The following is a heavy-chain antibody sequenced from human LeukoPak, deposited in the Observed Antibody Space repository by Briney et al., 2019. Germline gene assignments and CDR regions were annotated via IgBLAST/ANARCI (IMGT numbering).Heavy chain of an antibody. J-gene: IGHJ4*02. D-gene: IGHD5-18*01. CDR1: GFTFSSYA. CDR3: AKVPLGGYSYGWAPFDY. V-gene: IGHV3-23*01. Sequence: QPGGSLRLSCAASGFTFSSYAMSWVRQAPGKGLEWVSAISGSGGSTYYADSVKGWFTISRDNSKNTLYLQMNSLRAEDTAVYYCAKVPLGGYSYGWAPFDYWGQGTLVTVSS. CDR2: ISGSGGST.